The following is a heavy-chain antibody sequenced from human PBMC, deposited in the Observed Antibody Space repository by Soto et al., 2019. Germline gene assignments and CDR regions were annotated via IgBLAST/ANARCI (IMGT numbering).Heavy chain of an antibody. V-gene: IGHV3-23*01. J-gene: IGHJ6*02. D-gene: IGHD3-10*01. CDR3: ALSCGDYYGMDV. Sequence: DVQLLESGGGLVQPGGSLKLSCVASGFSFNKYAMIWVRQAPGKGQEWVSGITGSGSSIQYTASVKGRFTISRDNYKNTVYLQMYDMRPEDTGMYCCALSCGDYYGMDVWGQGTTVTVSS. CDR2: ITGSGSSI. CDR1: GFSFNKYA.